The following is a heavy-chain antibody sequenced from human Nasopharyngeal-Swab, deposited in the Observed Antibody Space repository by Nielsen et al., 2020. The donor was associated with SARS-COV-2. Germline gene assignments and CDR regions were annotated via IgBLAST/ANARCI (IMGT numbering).Heavy chain of an antibody. J-gene: IGHJ3*02. D-gene: IGHD6-19*01. V-gene: IGHV4-39*07. CDR2: IYYSGST. CDR3: AISGWYYAFDI. Sequence: SETLSLTCTVSGGSINSSSYYWGWIRQPPGEGLEWIGSIYYSGSTYYNPSLESRVTISVDTSKNQFSLKLSSVTAADTAVYYCAISGWYYAFDIWGQGTMVTVSS. CDR1: GGSINSSSYY.